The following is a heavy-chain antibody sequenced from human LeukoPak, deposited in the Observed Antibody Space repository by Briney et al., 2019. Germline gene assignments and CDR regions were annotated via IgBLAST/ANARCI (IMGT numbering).Heavy chain of an antibody. CDR2: TYYRSKWYN. D-gene: IGHD3-16*02. J-gene: IGHJ4*02. Sequence: SQTLSLTCAISGDSVSSNSAAWNWIRQSPSRGLEWLGRTYYRSKWYNDYAVSVKSQITINPDTSKNQFSLQLNSVTPEDTAVYYCARDFERYDYVWGSYRYYLDYWGQGTLVTVSS. V-gene: IGHV6-1*01. CDR1: GDSVSSNSAA. CDR3: ARDFERYDYVWGSYRYYLDY.